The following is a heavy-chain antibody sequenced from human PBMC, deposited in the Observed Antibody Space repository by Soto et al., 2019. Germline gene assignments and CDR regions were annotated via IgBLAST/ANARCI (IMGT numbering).Heavy chain of an antibody. Sequence: QVQLEESGGGVVQPGRSLRLSCEASGFTFNTYSMHWVRQPPGKGLEWLAAIWYDGTQKYYADSVKGRFIISRDNSKNTLYLEMNSLRVEDTAIYYCARDQGVVIIKDHWGQGTLVTVSS. D-gene: IGHD2-8*01. CDR1: GFTFNTYS. CDR3: ARDQGVVIIKDH. CDR2: IWYDGTQK. J-gene: IGHJ4*02. V-gene: IGHV3-33*01.